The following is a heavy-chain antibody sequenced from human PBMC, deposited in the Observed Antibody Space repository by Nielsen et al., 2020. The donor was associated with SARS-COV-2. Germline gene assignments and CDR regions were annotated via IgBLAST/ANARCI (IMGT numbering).Heavy chain of an antibody. D-gene: IGHD1-1*01. V-gene: IGHV3-66*04. Sequence: GESLKISCAASGFTVSSNYMSWVRQAPGKGLEWVSVIYSGGSTYYADSVKGRFTISRDNSKNTLYLQMNSRRAEDTAVYYCARPHDDRYYYMDVWGKGTTVTVSS. CDR2: IYSGGST. J-gene: IGHJ6*03. CDR3: ARPHDDRYYYMDV. CDR1: GFTVSSNY.